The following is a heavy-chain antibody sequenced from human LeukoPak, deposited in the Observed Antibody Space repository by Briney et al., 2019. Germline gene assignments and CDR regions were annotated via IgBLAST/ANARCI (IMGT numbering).Heavy chain of an antibody. Sequence: PSETLSLTCAVYGESFSGYYWSWIRQPPGKGLEWIGEINHSGSTNYNPSLKSRVTISVDTSKNQFSLKLSSVTAADTAVYYCARVPRREAAAGTNWGQGTLVTVSS. D-gene: IGHD6-13*01. CDR1: GESFSGYY. V-gene: IGHV4-34*01. CDR2: INHSGST. J-gene: IGHJ4*02. CDR3: ARVPRREAAAGTN.